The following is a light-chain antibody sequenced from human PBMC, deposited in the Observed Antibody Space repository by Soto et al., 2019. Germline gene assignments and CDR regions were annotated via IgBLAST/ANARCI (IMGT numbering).Light chain of an antibody. Sequence: IEMAQSPSSLSASVEDTVTITCXSSQDVGRCLSWYQQKLGKXTKLXXXANXTLQSGVPTRFSGSGSGRDFTLNISSLQPDYFSIYYCQQTYTTPESPFGQGTRLEIK. V-gene: IGKV1-39*01. J-gene: IGKJ5*01. CDR1: QDVGRC. CDR3: QQTYTTPESP. CDR2: ANX.